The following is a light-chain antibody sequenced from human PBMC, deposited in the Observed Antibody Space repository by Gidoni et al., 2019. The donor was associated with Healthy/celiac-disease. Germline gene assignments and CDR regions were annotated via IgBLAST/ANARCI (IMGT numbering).Light chain of an antibody. V-gene: IGKV1-5*01. Sequence: DIQMTQSPSPLSASVGDRVTITCRASQSISSWLAWYQQKPGKAPKLLIYDASSLESGVPSRFSGSGSGTEFTLTISSLQPDDFATYYCQQYNSYWTCXQXTKVEIK. CDR2: DAS. CDR1: QSISSW. J-gene: IGKJ1*01. CDR3: QQYNSYWT.